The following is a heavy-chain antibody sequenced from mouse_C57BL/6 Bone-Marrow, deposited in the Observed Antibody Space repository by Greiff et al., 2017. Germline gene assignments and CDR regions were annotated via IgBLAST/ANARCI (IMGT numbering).Heavy chain of an antibody. CDR1: GYAFSSSW. D-gene: IGHD4-1*01. V-gene: IGHV1-82*01. CDR3: ASGSNWALAMDY. Sequence: VQLQQSGPELVKPGASVKISCKASGYAFSSSWMNWVKQRPGKGLEWIGRIYPGDGDTNYNGKFKGKATLTADKSSSTAYMQLSSLKSEYSAVYFCASGSNWALAMDYWGQGTSVTVSS. J-gene: IGHJ4*01. CDR2: IYPGDGDT.